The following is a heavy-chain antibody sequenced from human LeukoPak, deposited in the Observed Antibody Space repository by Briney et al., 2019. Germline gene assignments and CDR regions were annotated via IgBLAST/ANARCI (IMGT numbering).Heavy chain of an antibody. D-gene: IGHD1-26*01. J-gene: IGHJ4*02. V-gene: IGHV3-30*18. CDR3: AKGELTPFDY. CDR2: ISYDGSNK. Sequence: GGSLRLFCAASGFTFSSYGMHWVRQAPGKGLEWVAVISYDGSNKYYADSVKGRFTISRDNSKNTLYLQMNSLRAEDTAVYYCAKGELTPFDYWGQGTLVTVSS. CDR1: GFTFSSYG.